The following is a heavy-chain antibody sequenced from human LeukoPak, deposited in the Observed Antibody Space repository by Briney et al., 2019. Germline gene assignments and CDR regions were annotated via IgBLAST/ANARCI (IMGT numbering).Heavy chain of an antibody. V-gene: IGHV1-2*02. Sequence: ASVKVSCKASGYTFTGYYIYWVRQAPGQGLELMGWINPNSGGTNYAQKFQGRVTMTRDTSISTAYVELSRLTSDDTAVYYCARDAIVRDYSNTDYWGQGTLVTVSS. CDR3: ARDAIVRDYSNTDY. D-gene: IGHD4-11*01. J-gene: IGHJ4*02. CDR1: GYTFTGYY. CDR2: INPNSGGT.